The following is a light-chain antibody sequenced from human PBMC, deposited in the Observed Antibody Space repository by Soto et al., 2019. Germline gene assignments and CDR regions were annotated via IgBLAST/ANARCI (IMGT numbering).Light chain of an antibody. Sequence: DMQMTQSPSSLSASVGDRVTITCRPSQTIDNYLNWYQHKPGKAPKLLIYGASTLQSGVSSRFTGSASGTDFTLTIDNLQAEDFATYYCQQNYTIPFAFGQGTKLEI. CDR2: GAS. J-gene: IGKJ2*01. CDR3: QQNYTIPFA. V-gene: IGKV1-39*01. CDR1: QTIDNY.